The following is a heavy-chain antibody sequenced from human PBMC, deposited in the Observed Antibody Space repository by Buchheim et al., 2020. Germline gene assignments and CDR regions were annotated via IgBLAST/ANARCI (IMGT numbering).Heavy chain of an antibody. V-gene: IGHV1-69*01. CDR3: ATRYS. CDR2: IVPIFGST. J-gene: IGHJ5*02. Sequence: QVQLVQSGAEVKKPGSSVKVSCKASGGTFRASDITWVRQAPGQGLEWMGGIVPIFGSTNFAQKFQGRVTVTADDSTGTQSMELISLTPDDTAVYYCATRYSWGQRTL. CDR1: GGTFRASD. D-gene: IGHD2-21*01.